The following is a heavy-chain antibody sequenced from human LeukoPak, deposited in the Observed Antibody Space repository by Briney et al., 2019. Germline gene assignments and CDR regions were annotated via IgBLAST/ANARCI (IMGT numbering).Heavy chain of an antibody. CDR3: ARRGYSLVY. J-gene: IGHJ4*02. D-gene: IGHD5-18*01. V-gene: IGHV4-34*01. CDR1: GGSFSGYY. CDR2: INHSGST. Sequence: PSETLSLTCAVYGGSFSGYYWSWIRQPPGKGLEWIGEINHSGSTNYNPSLKSRVTISVDTSKNQLSLKLSSVTAADTAVYYCARRGYSLVYWGQGTLVTVSS.